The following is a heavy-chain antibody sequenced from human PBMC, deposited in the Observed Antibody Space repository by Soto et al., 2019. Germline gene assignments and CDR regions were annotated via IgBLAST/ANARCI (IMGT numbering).Heavy chain of an antibody. Sequence: ETLTLTWTVSGGSISSYYWSWIRQPPGQGLEWIGYIYYSGSTNYNPSLKSRVTISVDTSKNQFSLKLSSVTAADTAVYYCARVGSSSWYGMNWFDPWGQGTLVTVSS. CDR3: ARVGSSSWYGMNWFDP. CDR1: GGSISSYY. J-gene: IGHJ5*02. CDR2: IYYSGST. D-gene: IGHD6-13*01. V-gene: IGHV4-59*01.